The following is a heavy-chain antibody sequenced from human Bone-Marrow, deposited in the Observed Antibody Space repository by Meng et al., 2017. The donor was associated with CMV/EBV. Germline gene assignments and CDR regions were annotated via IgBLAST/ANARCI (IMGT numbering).Heavy chain of an antibody. CDR3: ARGGTGDNWISLDD. J-gene: IGHJ4*02. V-gene: IGHV3-64*02. CDR2: ISSNGGST. CDR1: GFTFSSYA. D-gene: IGHD1-20*01. Sequence: GGSLRLSCAASGFTFSSYAMHWVRQAPGKGLEYVSAISSNGGSTYYADSVKGRFTISRDNSKNTLYLQMGSLRAEDMAVYYCARGGTGDNWISLDDWGPGNLVTVAS.